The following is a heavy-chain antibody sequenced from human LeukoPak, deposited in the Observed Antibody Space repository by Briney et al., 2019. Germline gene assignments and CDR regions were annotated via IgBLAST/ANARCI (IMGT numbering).Heavy chain of an antibody. CDR3: AKAMYYDFWSGYPKGSNYYYYMDV. CDR1: GFTFSSYA. V-gene: IGHV3-23*01. J-gene: IGHJ6*03. D-gene: IGHD3-3*01. CDR2: ISGSGGST. Sequence: PGGSLRLSCAASGFTFSSYAMSWVRQAPGKGLEWVSAISGSGGSTYYADSVKGRFTISRDNSKNTLYLQMNSLRAEDTAVYYCAKAMYYDFWSGYPKGSNYYYYMDVWGKGTTVTVSS.